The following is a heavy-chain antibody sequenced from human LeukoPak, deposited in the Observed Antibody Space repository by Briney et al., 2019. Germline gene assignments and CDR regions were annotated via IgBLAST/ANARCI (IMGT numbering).Heavy chain of an antibody. CDR1: GYTFTGYY. Sequence: ASVKVSCKASGYTFTGYYMHWVRQAPGQGLEWMGWINPNSGGTNYAQKFQGRVTMTRDTSISTAYMELSRLRSDDTAVYYCARTDAGYSSGGPDYWGQGTLVTVSS. J-gene: IGHJ4*02. V-gene: IGHV1-2*02. CDR2: INPNSGGT. D-gene: IGHD6-19*01. CDR3: ARTDAGYSSGGPDY.